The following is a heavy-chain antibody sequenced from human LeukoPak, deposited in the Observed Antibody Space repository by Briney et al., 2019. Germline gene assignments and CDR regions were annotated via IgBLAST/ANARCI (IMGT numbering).Heavy chain of an antibody. CDR1: GYTFTSYD. V-gene: IGHV1-8*03. J-gene: IGHJ4*02. D-gene: IGHD3-22*01. Sequence: ASVKVSCKASGYTFTSYDINWVRQATGQGLEWMGWLNPNSGNTGYAQKFQGRVTITRNTSISTAYMELSSLRSEDTAVYYCARGWDSSGQIPFFYWGQGTLVTVSS. CDR3: ARGWDSSGQIPFFY. CDR2: LNPNSGNT.